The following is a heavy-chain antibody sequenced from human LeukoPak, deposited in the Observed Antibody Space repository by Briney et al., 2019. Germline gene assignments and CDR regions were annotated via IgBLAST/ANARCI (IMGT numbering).Heavy chain of an antibody. CDR2: IKQDGSEK. CDR3: AREWRAYCGGDCCPDY. J-gene: IGHJ4*02. Sequence: GGSLRLSCVASGLSFGNYWMDWVRQAPGKGLEWVGNIKQDGSEKYYVDSVKGRFTISRDNSKNTLYLQMNSLRAEDTAVYYCAREWRAYCGGDCCPDYWGQGTLVTVSS. D-gene: IGHD2-21*02. CDR1: GLSFGNYW. V-gene: IGHV3-7*01.